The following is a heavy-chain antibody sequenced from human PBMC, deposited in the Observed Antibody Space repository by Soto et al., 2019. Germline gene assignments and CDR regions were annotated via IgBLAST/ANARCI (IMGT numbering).Heavy chain of an antibody. V-gene: IGHV6-1*01. CDR2: TYYRSKWYN. CDR3: AREGQDHDYGDYENWFDP. D-gene: IGHD4-17*01. CDR1: GDSGSSNSAA. J-gene: IGHJ5*02. Sequence: SQTLSLTCAISGDSGSSNSAAWNWIRQSPSRGLEWLGRTYYRSKWYNDYAVSVKSRITINPDTSKNQFSLQLNSVTPEDTAVYYCAREGQDHDYGDYENWFDPWGQGTLVTVSS.